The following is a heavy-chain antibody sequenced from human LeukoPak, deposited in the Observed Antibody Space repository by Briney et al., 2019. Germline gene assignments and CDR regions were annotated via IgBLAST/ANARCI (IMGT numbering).Heavy chain of an antibody. CDR1: GYSISSGYY. CDR2: IYHSGST. Sequence: SETLSLTCTVSGYSISSGYYWGWIRQPPGKGLEWIGRIYHSGSTYYNPSLKSRVTISVDTPKNQFSLKLSSVTAADTAVYYCATGSILSDYCGQRTLVTVSS. J-gene: IGHJ4*02. V-gene: IGHV4-38-2*02. D-gene: IGHD3-10*01. CDR3: ATGSILSDY.